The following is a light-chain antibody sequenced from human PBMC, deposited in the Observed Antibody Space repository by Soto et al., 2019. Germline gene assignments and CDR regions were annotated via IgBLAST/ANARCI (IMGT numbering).Light chain of an antibody. Sequence: EIVLTQSPDTLSLSPGERATISCRASQSVPNNYLAWYLQKPGQAPKVLIYAAYNRATGIPDRFSGSGSGTDFTLTINSLQPDDSATYYCQQYNNFPGTFGQGTTVEIK. V-gene: IGKV3-20*01. CDR2: AAY. J-gene: IGKJ1*01. CDR1: QSVPNNY. CDR3: QQYNNFPGT.